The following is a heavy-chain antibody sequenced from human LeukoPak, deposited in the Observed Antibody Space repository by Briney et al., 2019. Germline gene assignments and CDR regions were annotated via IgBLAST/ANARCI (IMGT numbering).Heavy chain of an antibody. CDR1: GHTFTGYY. V-gene: IGHV1-2*02. D-gene: IGHD3-10*01. Sequence: ASVKVSCKASGHTFTGYYMHWVRQAPGQGLEWMGWINPNSGGTNYAQKFQGRVTMTRDTSISTAYMELSRLRSDDTAVYYCARGRMVRGVIIFLFDYWGQGTLVTVSS. J-gene: IGHJ4*02. CDR3: ARGRMVRGVIIFLFDY. CDR2: INPNSGGT.